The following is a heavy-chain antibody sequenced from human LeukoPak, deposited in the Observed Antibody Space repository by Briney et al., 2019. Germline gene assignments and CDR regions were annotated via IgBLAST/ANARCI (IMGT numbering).Heavy chain of an antibody. D-gene: IGHD2-15*01. CDR3: AKASAATMDYYYYMDV. V-gene: IGHV3-30*02. J-gene: IGHJ6*03. Sequence: GGSLRLSCAASGFTFSSYGMHWVRQAPGKGLEWVAFIRYDGSNKYYADSVKGRFTISRDNSKNTLYLQMNSLRAEDTAVYYCAKASAATMDYYYYMDVWGKGTTVTISS. CDR2: IRYDGSNK. CDR1: GFTFSSYG.